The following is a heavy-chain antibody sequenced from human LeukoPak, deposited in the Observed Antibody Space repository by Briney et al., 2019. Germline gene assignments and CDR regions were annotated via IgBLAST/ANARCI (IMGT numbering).Heavy chain of an antibody. D-gene: IGHD6-25*01. CDR2: INSDGSRT. CDR3: ARVGARLGAFDI. J-gene: IGHJ3*02. Sequence: PGGSLRLSCAASGFTFSSYWMHWVRQAPGKGLMWVSRINSDGSRTTYADSVKGRFTISRDNAKNTLYLQMNSLRAEDTAVYYCARVGARLGAFDIWGQGTMVTVSS. CDR1: GFTFSSYW. V-gene: IGHV3-74*01.